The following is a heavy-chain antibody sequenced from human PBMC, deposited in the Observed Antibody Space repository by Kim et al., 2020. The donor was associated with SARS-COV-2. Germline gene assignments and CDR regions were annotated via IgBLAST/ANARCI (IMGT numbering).Heavy chain of an antibody. CDR2: ISSSSSYI. CDR1: GFTFSSYS. Sequence: GGSLRLSCAASGFTFSSYSMNWVRQAPGKGLEWVSSISSSSSYIYYADSVKGRFTISRDNAKNSLYLQMNSLRAEDTAVYYCARAQGLGWFDPWGQGTLVTVSS. V-gene: IGHV3-21*01. CDR3: ARAQGLGWFDP. J-gene: IGHJ5*02. D-gene: IGHD1-26*01.